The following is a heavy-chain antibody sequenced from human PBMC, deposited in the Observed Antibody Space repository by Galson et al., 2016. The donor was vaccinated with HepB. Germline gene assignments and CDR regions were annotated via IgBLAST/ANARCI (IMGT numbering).Heavy chain of an antibody. CDR1: GGTFSSYA. V-gene: IGHV1-69*01. CDR2: IIPILNTA. CDR3: ARADSSSYGYYFQH. D-gene: IGHD3-22*01. Sequence: QSGAEVKKPGESLRISCKASGGTFSSYAFSWVRQAPGQGLEWMGGIIPILNTAKYAQKFQGRVTTTADESSSTAYMELSSLRSEDTAVYYCARADSSSYGYYFQHWGQGTLVTVSS. J-gene: IGHJ1*01.